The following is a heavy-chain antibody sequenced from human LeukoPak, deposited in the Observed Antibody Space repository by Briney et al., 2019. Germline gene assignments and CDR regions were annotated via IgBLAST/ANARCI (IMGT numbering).Heavy chain of an antibody. V-gene: IGHV3-23*01. CDR1: GFTFSSYA. D-gene: IGHD2-15*01. Sequence: GGSLRLSCAASGFTFSSYAMSWVRQAPGKGLEWVSAISGSGGSTYYADSVKGRFTISRDNAKNSLYLQMNNLRAEDTAVYYCARPPDGVGRYFDYWGQGTLVTVSS. CDR3: ARPPDGVGRYFDY. CDR2: ISGSGGST. J-gene: IGHJ4*02.